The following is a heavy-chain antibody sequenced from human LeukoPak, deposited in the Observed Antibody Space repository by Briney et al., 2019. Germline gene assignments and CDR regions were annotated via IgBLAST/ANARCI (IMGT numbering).Heavy chain of an antibody. CDR1: GYTFTSYG. D-gene: IGHD3-22*01. J-gene: IGHJ4*02. Sequence: GASVKVSCKASGYTFTSYGISWVRQAPGQGLEWMGWISAYNGNTEYAQKLQGRVTMTTDTSTSAAYMELRSLRSDDTAVYYCAREKWEDSSGYYLVYWGQGTLVTVSS. CDR2: ISAYNGNT. V-gene: IGHV1-18*01. CDR3: AREKWEDSSGYYLVY.